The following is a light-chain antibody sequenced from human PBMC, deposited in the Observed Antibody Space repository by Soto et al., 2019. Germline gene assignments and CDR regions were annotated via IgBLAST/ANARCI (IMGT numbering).Light chain of an antibody. J-gene: IGLJ2*01. CDR1: SSDVGGYNY. V-gene: IGLV2-14*01. Sequence: QSALTQPASVSGSHGQSITISCTGPSSDVGGYNYVSWYQRHPGKAPKLIIYDVTNRPSGVSNRFSGSKSGNTASLTISGLQADDEAHYYCASYRSSNSVVFGGGTKLTVL. CDR2: DVT. CDR3: ASYRSSNSVV.